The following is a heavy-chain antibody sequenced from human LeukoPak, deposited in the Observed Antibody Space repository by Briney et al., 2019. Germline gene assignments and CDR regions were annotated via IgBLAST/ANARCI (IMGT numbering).Heavy chain of an antibody. D-gene: IGHD3-10*01. CDR1: GFTVSSNY. Sequence: PGGSLRLSCAASGFTVSSNYMSWVRQAPGKGLEWVSVIYSGGSTYYADSAKGRFTISRDNSKNTLYLQMNSLRAEDTAVYYCARAGYYYGSGSYVLWGQGTLVTVSS. CDR3: ARAGYYYGSGSYVL. J-gene: IGHJ4*02. CDR2: IYSGGST. V-gene: IGHV3-66*01.